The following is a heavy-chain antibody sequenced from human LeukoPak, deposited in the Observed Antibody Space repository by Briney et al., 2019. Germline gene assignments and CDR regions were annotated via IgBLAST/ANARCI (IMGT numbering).Heavy chain of an antibody. V-gene: IGHV4-39*01. CDR1: GGSISSSSYY. Sequence: SETLSLTCTVSGGSISSSSYYWGWIRQPPGKGLEWIGSIYYSGTTYYNPSLKSRVTISVDTSKNQFSLKLSSVTAADTAVYYCARHLWGHYFDYWGQGTLVTVSS. J-gene: IGHJ4*02. CDR3: ARHLWGHYFDY. CDR2: IYYSGTT. D-gene: IGHD3-16*01.